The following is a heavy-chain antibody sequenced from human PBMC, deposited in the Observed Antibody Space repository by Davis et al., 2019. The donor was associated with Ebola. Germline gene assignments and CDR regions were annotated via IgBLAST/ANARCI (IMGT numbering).Heavy chain of an antibody. D-gene: IGHD3-10*02. CDR1: GLTSSTYW. Sequence: SSTYSGLTSSTYWMHWVRQAPGKGLEWVSSVNSPSNYIYYADSVKGRFTISRDNAKHSVYLQINSLIAEDTAVYYCARDSGIFGDYYFDSWGQGTLVTVSS. J-gene: IGHJ4*02. CDR2: VNSPSNYI. V-gene: IGHV3-21*01. CDR3: ARDSGIFGDYYFDS.